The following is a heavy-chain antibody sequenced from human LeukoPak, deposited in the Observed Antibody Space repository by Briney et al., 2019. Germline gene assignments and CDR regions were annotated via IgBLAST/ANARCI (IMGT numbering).Heavy chain of an antibody. CDR3: TRAGVITKPFDY. V-gene: IGHV3-49*04. Sequence: QTGGSLRLSCTASGFTFGDYAMSWVRQAPGKGLEWVGFIRSKAYGGTTEYAASVKGRFTISRDDSKSIAYLQMNSLKTEDTAVYYCTRAGVITKPFDYWGQGTLVTVSS. CDR2: IRSKAYGGTT. D-gene: IGHD3-16*02. J-gene: IGHJ4*02. CDR1: GFTFGDYA.